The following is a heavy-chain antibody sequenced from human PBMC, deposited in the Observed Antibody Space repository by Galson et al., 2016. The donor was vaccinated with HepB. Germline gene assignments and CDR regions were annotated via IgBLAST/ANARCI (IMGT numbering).Heavy chain of an antibody. J-gene: IGHJ3*01. CDR2: ISHDGSQK. D-gene: IGHD3-16*01. CDR3: AKDLRGSYGAFDV. Sequence: SLRLSCAASGFTFSNYGIHWVRQAPGKGLEWVATISHDGSQKFYADSLKGRFTVSRDNSKNTLYLQMNSLQIDDTAVYYCAKDLRGSYGAFDVWGQGTVVTISS. V-gene: IGHV3-30*18. CDR1: GFTFSNYG.